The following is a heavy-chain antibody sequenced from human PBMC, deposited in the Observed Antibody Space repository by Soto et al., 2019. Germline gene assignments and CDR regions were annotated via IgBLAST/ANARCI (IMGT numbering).Heavy chain of an antibody. Sequence: QVQLVQSGAEVKKPGSSVKVSCKASGGTFSSYAISWVRQAPGQGLEWMGGIIPIFGTANYAKKFQGRVTITADESRRQAYMELSSLRSEDTAVYDGAREGSSGPRPFDYWGQGTLVTVSS. J-gene: IGHJ4*02. CDR2: IIPIFGTA. CDR3: AREGSSGPRPFDY. V-gene: IGHV1-69*12. CDR1: GGTFSSYA. D-gene: IGHD6-19*01.